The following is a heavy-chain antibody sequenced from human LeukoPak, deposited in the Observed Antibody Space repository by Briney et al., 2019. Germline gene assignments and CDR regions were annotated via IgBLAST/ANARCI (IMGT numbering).Heavy chain of an antibody. Sequence: SVKVSCKASGGTFSSYAISCVRQAPGQGLEWMGRIIPILGIANYAQKFQGRVTITADKSTSTAYMELSSLRSEDTAVYYCATSIAAAVYYFDYWGQGTLVTVSS. D-gene: IGHD6-13*01. CDR1: GGTFSSYA. V-gene: IGHV1-69*04. CDR2: IIPILGIA. CDR3: ATSIAAAVYYFDY. J-gene: IGHJ4*02.